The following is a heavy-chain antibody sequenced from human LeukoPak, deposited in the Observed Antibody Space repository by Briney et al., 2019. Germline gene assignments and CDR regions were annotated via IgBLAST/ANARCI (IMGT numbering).Heavy chain of an antibody. Sequence: PSQTLSLTCTVYGGSINSGSYSWTWIRQPAGKELKGVMRIHISANTDYTPSPKSRVTISVDTSKNQFPLKLSFVTGPDTAVYYCARADRSGYFGNVVAFDIWGQGTMVTVSS. J-gene: IGHJ3*02. CDR2: IHISANT. CDR3: ARADRSGYFGNVVAFDI. D-gene: IGHD3-22*01. CDR1: GGSINSGSYS. V-gene: IGHV4-61*02.